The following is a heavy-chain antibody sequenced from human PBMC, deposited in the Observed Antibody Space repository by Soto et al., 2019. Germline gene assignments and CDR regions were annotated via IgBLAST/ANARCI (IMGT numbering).Heavy chain of an antibody. Sequence: SETLSLTCAVSGGSISSSNWWSWVRQPPGKGLEWIGEIYHSGSTNYNPSLKSRVTISVGRSKNQFSLKLSSVTAADTAVYYCARGNTMVRGVIYYYYGMDVWGQGTTVTVSS. CDR1: GGSISSSNW. V-gene: IGHV4-4*02. CDR3: ARGNTMVRGVIYYYYGMDV. J-gene: IGHJ6*02. CDR2: IYHSGST. D-gene: IGHD3-10*01.